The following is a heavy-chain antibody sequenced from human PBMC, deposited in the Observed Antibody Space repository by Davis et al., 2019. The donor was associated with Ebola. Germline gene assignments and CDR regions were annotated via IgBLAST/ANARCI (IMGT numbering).Heavy chain of an antibody. D-gene: IGHD6-13*01. V-gene: IGHV3-7*01. J-gene: IGHJ4*02. CDR3: ARDTTVAGGGQNY. Sequence: GESLKISCAASGFTFSTYWMSWVRQAPGKGPEWVANIKEDGSDKYYVESVRGRFTISRENAKNSLYLQMSSLRVEDTAVYYCARDTTVAGGGQNYWGQGTLVTVSA. CDR1: GFTFSTYW. CDR2: IKEDGSDK.